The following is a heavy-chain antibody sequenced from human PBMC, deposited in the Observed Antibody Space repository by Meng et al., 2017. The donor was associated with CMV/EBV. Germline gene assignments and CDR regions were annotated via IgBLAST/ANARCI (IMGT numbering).Heavy chain of an antibody. V-gene: IGHV3-48*03. D-gene: IGHD1-7*01. CDR2: ISSSGSTI. J-gene: IGHJ4*02. CDR3: ARERNWNSGVEYYFDY. Sequence: GESLKISCEASGFTFSSYEMNWVRQAPGKGLEWVSYISSSGSTIYYADSVKGRFTISRDNAKNSLYLQMNSLRAEDTAVYYCARERNWNSGVEYYFDYWGQGTLVTVSS. CDR1: GFTFSSYE.